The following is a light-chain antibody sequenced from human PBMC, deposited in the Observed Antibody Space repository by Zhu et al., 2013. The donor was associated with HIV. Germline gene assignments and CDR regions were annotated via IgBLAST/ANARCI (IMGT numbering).Light chain of an antibody. Sequence: DIQMTQSPSSLSASVGDRVTLTCRASQGISSYLAWYQQKAGKAPESLIYAASNLQNGVPSRFSGSGSGTEFTLTITSLQPEDFATYYCQQSYSTPFTFGPGTKVDIK. CDR1: QGISSY. J-gene: IGKJ3*01. V-gene: IGKV1-39*01. CDR2: AAS. CDR3: QQSYSTPFT.